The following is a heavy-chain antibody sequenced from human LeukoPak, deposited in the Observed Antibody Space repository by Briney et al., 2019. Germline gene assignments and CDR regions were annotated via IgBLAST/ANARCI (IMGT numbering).Heavy chain of an antibody. CDR3: AKDRDGADRIIL. CDR2: LNPNTGHA. Sequence: ASVNVSCKVVAYDFTGNHIHWVRLASGQGPEGMGRLNPNTGHAVYAFKFQGRVTITRDTSSSTAYMEVTRLTSDDTALYYCAKDRDGADRIILWGQGTLVTVSS. J-gene: IGHJ4*02. CDR1: AYDFTGNH. V-gene: IGHV1-2*06. D-gene: IGHD5-24*01.